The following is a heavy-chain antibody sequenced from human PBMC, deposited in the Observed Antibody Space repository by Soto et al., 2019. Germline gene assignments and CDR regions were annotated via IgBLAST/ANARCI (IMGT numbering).Heavy chain of an antibody. J-gene: IGHJ3*02. D-gene: IGHD4-17*01. Sequence: QVQLVESGGGVVQPGRSLRLSCAASGFTFSSYGMHWVRQAPGKGLEWVAVISYDGSNKYYADSVKGRFTISRDNSKNTLYLQMNSLRAEDTAVYYCAKESTTVTPDAFDIWGQGTMVTVSS. CDR1: GFTFSSYG. CDR3: AKESTTVTPDAFDI. V-gene: IGHV3-30*18. CDR2: ISYDGSNK.